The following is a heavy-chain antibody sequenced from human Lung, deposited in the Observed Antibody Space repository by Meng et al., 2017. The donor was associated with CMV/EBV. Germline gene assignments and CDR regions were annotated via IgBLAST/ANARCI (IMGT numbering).Heavy chain of an antibody. J-gene: IGHJ4*02. D-gene: IGHD2-21*02. Sequence: SSLWTWVRQIPEKGRECIGGIYHSENTNYNPYHQTRVTISVDKFENQFSLKLGSVTAADTAVYYCARIERRRILKYCGSDCSTTDYWGQGTLVTVSS. CDR2: IYHSENT. CDR3: ARIERRRILKYCGSDCSTTDY. V-gene: IGHV4-4*02. CDR1: SSL.